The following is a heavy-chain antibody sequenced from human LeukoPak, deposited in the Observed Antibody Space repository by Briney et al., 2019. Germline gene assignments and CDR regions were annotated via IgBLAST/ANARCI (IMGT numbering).Heavy chain of an antibody. J-gene: IGHJ6*02. CDR2: IYPGDSDT. V-gene: IGHV5-51*01. CDR1: GYTFTDYW. D-gene: IGHD1-7*01. CDR3: ARGAAGTTPDYYYFGLDV. Sequence: GESLKISCKGSGYTFTDYWIGWVRQMPGKGLEWMGIIYPGDSDTRYGPSFQGQVTISADKSINTAHLQWSSLKASDTAMYYCARGAAGTTPDYYYFGLDVWGQGTTVRVSS.